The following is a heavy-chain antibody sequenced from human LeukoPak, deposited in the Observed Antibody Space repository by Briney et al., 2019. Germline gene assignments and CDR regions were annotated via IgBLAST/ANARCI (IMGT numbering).Heavy chain of an antibody. J-gene: IGHJ4*02. D-gene: IGHD5-24*01. V-gene: IGHV3-11*01. Sequence: GGSLRLSSAASGFTFSDYYMSWIRQAPGKGLEWVSYISSSGSTIYYAESVKGRFAISRDSAKNSLYLQMNSLRAEDTAVYYCARGYRWLQLSIRCPFDYWGQGTLVTVSS. CDR3: ARGYRWLQLSIRCPFDY. CDR1: GFTFSDYY. CDR2: ISSSGSTI.